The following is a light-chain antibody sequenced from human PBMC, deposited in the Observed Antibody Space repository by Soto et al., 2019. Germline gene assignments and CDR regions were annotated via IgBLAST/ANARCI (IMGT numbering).Light chain of an antibody. CDR2: KAS. CDR3: QQYTA. CDR1: QSISSW. J-gene: IGKJ1*01. Sequence: DIQMTQSPSTLSASVGDRVTITCRASQSISSWLAWYQQKPGKAPKLLIYKASSLESGVPSRFSGSGSGTEFTLTISSRQPDDFATYYCQQYTAFGQGTKVEIK. V-gene: IGKV1-5*03.